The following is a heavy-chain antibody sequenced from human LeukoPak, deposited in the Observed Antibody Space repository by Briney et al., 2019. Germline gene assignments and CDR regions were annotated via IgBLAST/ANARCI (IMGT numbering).Heavy chain of an antibody. CDR2: IIPIFGTA. Sequence: SVEVSCKASGGTFSSYAISWVRQAPGQGLEWMGGIIPIFGTANYAQKFQGRVTITRDTSATTAYMELSSLRSEDTAVYYCARDRVSYYYESSGYSLGDYWGQGTLVTVSS. J-gene: IGHJ4*02. CDR3: ARDRVSYYYESSGYSLGDY. D-gene: IGHD3-22*01. V-gene: IGHV1-69*05. CDR1: GGTFSSYA.